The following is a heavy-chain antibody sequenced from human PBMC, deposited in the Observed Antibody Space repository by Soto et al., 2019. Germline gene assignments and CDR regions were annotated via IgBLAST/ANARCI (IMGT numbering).Heavy chain of an antibody. CDR1: GGSFSGYY. V-gene: IGHV4-34*01. J-gene: IGHJ4*02. CDR3: ARRGALYCSGGSCYSQHLKFDY. D-gene: IGHD2-15*01. Sequence: SETLSLTCAVYGGSFSGYYWSWIRQPPGKGLEWIGEINHSGSTNYNPSLKSRVTISVDTSKNQFSLKLSSVTAADTAVYYCARRGALYCSGGSCYSQHLKFDYWGQGTLVTVS. CDR2: INHSGST.